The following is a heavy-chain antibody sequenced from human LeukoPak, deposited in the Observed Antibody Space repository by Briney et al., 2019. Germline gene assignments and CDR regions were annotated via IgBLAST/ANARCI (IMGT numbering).Heavy chain of an antibody. D-gene: IGHD2-2*01. CDR1: GYTFTSYY. J-gene: IGHJ4*02. Sequence: ASVKVSCKASGYTFTSYYLHWVRQAPGQGLEWMGLINPSGSSTSNTQKFQGRVTMTRDTSTSTVYMELSSLRSEDTAVYYCARGYCYYSNCYGNFDFWGQGTLVTVSS. V-gene: IGHV1-46*01. CDR3: ARGYCYYSNCYGNFDF. CDR2: INPSGSST.